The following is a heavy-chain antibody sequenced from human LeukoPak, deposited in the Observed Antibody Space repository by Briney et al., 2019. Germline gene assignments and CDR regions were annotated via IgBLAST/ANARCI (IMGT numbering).Heavy chain of an antibody. D-gene: IGHD5-18*01. V-gene: IGHV3-21*01. J-gene: IGHJ4*02. Sequence: GGSLRLSCAASGFTFGSYSMNWVRQAPGKGLEWVSSISSSSSYIYYADSVKGRFTISRDNAKNSLYLQMNSLRAEDTAVYYCARDDRGYSYGRRVDYWGQGTLVTVSS. CDR2: ISSSSSYI. CDR1: GFTFGSYS. CDR3: ARDDRGYSYGRRVDY.